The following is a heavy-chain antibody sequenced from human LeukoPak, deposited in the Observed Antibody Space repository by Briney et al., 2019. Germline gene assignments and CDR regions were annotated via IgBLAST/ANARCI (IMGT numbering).Heavy chain of an antibody. CDR1: GYSFTSYW. V-gene: IGHV5-51*01. CDR3: AVGVIANYYYYGMDV. J-gene: IGHJ6*02. Sequence: GESLKISCKGSGYSFTSYWIGWVRQMPGKGLEWMGIIYPGDSDTRYSPSFQGQVTISADKSISTAYLQWSSLKASDTAMYYRAVGVIANYYYYGMDVWGQGTTVTVSS. D-gene: IGHD3-16*02. CDR2: IYPGDSDT.